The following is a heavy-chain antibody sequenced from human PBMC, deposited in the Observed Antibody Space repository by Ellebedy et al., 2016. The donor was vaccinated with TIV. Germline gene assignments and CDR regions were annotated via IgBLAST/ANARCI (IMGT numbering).Heavy chain of an antibody. CDR2: IDHSGTT. D-gene: IGHD2-2*01. J-gene: IGHJ4*02. CDR3: ARDFCSSTSCLNYFDY. Sequence: MHGGSLRLSCAVSGGSISSNNWWNWVRQPPGKGLEWIGEIDHSGTTNYNPSLKSRVTISVDKSKNQFSLMLNSVTAADTAVYYCARDFCSSTSCLNYFDYWGQGALVTVSS. V-gene: IGHV4-4*02. CDR1: GGSISSNNW.